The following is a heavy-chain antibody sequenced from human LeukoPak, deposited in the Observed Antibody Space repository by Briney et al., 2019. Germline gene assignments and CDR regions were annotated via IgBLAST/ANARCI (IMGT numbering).Heavy chain of an antibody. CDR3: AKNTYYDFWSGYYTAVQTPPYYYYGMDV. D-gene: IGHD3-3*01. V-gene: IGHV3-23*01. Sequence: PGGSLRLSCTASGFSFSGYNMNWVRQAPGKGLEWVSAISGSGGSTYYADSVKGRFTISRDNSKNTLYLQMNSLRAEDTAVYYCAKNTYYDFWSGYYTAVQTPPYYYYGMDVWGQGTTVTVSS. CDR1: GFSFSGYN. J-gene: IGHJ6*02. CDR2: ISGSGGST.